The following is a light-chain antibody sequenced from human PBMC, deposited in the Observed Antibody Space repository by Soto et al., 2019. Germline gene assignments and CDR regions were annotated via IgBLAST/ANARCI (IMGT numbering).Light chain of an antibody. Sequence: EIVMTQSPATLSVSPGERATLPCRASQSVSSNLAWYQQKPGQAPRLLIYGASTRATGIPARFSGSGSGTEFTLTISSLQSEDFAVYYCQQYNNWPPLFGQGTRLEI. CDR1: QSVSSN. CDR3: QQYNNWPPL. CDR2: GAS. J-gene: IGKJ5*01. V-gene: IGKV3-15*01.